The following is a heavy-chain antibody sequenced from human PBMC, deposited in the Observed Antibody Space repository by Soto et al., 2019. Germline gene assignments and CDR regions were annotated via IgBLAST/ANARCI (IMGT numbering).Heavy chain of an antibody. CDR2: ISSSSSYI. CDR3: AIDSVYCSGGTCYASGAFDI. J-gene: IGHJ3*02. Sequence: GGSLRLSCAASGFTFSSYSMNWVRQAPGKGLEWVSSISSSSSYIYYADSVKGRFTISRDNAKNSLYLQMNSLRAEDTAVYYCAIDSVYCSGGTCYASGAFDIWGQGTMVTVSS. CDR1: GFTFSSYS. V-gene: IGHV3-21*01. D-gene: IGHD2-15*01.